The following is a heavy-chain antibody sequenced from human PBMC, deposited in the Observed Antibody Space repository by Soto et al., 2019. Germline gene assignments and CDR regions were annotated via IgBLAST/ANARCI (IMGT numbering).Heavy chain of an antibody. J-gene: IGHJ4*02. Sequence: QVQLVESGGGVVQPGRSLRLSCAASGFTFGRYGMHWVRQGPGKGLEWVAVIWYDGSEKYYGDSVKGRFTISRDNFKSTRYLQMNNVRVEDTAIYYCARVDSHTSQLDYWGQGTLVTVSS. CDR2: IWYDGSEK. D-gene: IGHD2-2*01. V-gene: IGHV3-33*01. CDR3: ARVDSHTSQLDY. CDR1: GFTFGRYG.